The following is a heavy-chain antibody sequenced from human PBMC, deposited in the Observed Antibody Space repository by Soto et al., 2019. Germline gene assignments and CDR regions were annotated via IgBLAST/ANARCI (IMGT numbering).Heavy chain of an antibody. J-gene: IGHJ4*02. CDR1: GGSISSAGIY. D-gene: IGHD1-26*01. Sequence: QVQLQESGPGLVKPSQTLSLTCTVSGGSISSAGIYWSWVRQHPGKGLEWIGYVFYTGSTYYNPSLESRVTISVDTSKNQFSLKLSSVTAADTAVYYCARNRGSSKPYYFDYWGQGTLVTVSS. V-gene: IGHV4-31*03. CDR3: ARNRGSSKPYYFDY. CDR2: VFYTGST.